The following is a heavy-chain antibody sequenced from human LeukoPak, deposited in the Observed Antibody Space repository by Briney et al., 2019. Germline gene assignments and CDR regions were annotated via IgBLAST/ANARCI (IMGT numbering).Heavy chain of an antibody. CDR1: GGSISSGGYY. CDR2: IYHSGST. J-gene: IGHJ3*02. CDR3: ARAARDIVVVPAAIDAFDI. D-gene: IGHD2-2*02. Sequence: SETLSLTCTVSGGSISSGGYYWSWIRLPPGKGLEWIGYIYHSGSTYYNPSLKSRVTISVDRSKNQFSLKLSSVTAADTAVYYCARAARDIVVVPAAIDAFDIWGQGTMVTVSS. V-gene: IGHV4-30-2*01.